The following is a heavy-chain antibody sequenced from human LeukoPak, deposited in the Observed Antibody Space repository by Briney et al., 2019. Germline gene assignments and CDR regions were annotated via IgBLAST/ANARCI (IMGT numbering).Heavy chain of an antibody. CDR3: ARGASSSWSWFDP. CDR1: GGSVSSGSYY. J-gene: IGHJ5*02. D-gene: IGHD6-13*01. CDR2: IYYSGST. V-gene: IGHV4-61*01. Sequence: SETLSLTCTVSGGSVSSGSYYWSWIRQPPGKGLDWIGYIYYSGSTNYNPSLKSRVTISVDTSKNQFSLKLSSVTAADTAVYYCARGASSSWSWFDPWGQGTLVTVSS.